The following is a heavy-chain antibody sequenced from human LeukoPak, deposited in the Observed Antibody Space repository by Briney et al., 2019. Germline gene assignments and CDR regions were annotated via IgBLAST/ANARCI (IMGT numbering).Heavy chain of an antibody. CDR2: ISYDGSNK. Sequence: GRSLRLSCAASGFTFSSYAMHWVRQAPGKGLEWVAVISYDGSNKFYADSVKGRFTISRDNSKNTLYLQMNNLRAEDTAVYYCARVATATFDYWGQGTLVTVSS. J-gene: IGHJ4*02. V-gene: IGHV3-30-3*01. CDR1: GFTFSSYA. CDR3: ARVATATFDY. D-gene: IGHD5-12*01.